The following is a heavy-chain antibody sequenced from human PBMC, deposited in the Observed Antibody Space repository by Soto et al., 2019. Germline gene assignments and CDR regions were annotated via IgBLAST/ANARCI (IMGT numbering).Heavy chain of an antibody. CDR3: ARLRAAAADY. Sequence: SETLSLTCTVSGGSISSSSYYWGWIRQPPGKGLEWIGSIYYSGSTYYNPSLKSRVTISVDTSKNQFSLKLSSVTAADTAVYYCARLRAAAADYWGQGTLVTVSS. D-gene: IGHD6-13*01. CDR1: GGSISSSSYY. J-gene: IGHJ4*02. CDR2: IYYSGST. V-gene: IGHV4-39*01.